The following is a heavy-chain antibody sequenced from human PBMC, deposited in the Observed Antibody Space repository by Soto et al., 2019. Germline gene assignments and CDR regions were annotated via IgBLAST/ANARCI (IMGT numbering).Heavy chain of an antibody. J-gene: IGHJ4*02. CDR2: IQNHGSPT. V-gene: IGHV3-48*03. CDR3: ARGYDAGCHFGY. CDR1: GFTFSADE. D-gene: IGHD2-15*01. Sequence: EVQLVESGGGLVQPGGSLTLPCEASGFTFSADEMNWVRHAPGKGLEWIAYIQNHGSPTHYADSVKGRFTISRDNAKNLLYLQMSSLTAEDTAIYYCARGYDAGCHFGYWGQGVLVTVSS.